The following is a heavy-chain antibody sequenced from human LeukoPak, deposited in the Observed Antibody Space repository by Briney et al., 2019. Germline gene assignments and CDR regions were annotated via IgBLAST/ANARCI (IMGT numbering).Heavy chain of an antibody. CDR3: ARSSGYTVVFDY. CDR2: IYYSGST. V-gene: IGHV4-61*08. Sequence: SETLSLTCTVSGGSISSGGYYWSWIRQPPGKGLEFIGYIYYSGSTNYNPSLKSRVTISVDTSKNQFSLKLNSVTAADTAVYYCARSSGYTVVFDYWGQGTLVTVSS. CDR1: GGSISSGGYY. J-gene: IGHJ4*02. D-gene: IGHD3-22*01.